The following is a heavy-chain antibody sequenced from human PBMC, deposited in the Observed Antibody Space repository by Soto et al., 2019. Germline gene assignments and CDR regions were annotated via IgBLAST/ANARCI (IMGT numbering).Heavy chain of an antibody. Sequence: QVQLVQSGAEVKKPGASVKVSCKASGYTFTSYDINWVRQATGQGLEWMGWMNPNSGNTGYAQKFQGRVTMTRNTSISTAYMELSSLRSEDTAVYYCARGLDIVVVVAATPPDFDYWGQGTLVTVSS. V-gene: IGHV1-8*01. CDR3: ARGLDIVVVVAATPPDFDY. D-gene: IGHD2-15*01. CDR1: GYTFTSYD. CDR2: MNPNSGNT. J-gene: IGHJ4*02.